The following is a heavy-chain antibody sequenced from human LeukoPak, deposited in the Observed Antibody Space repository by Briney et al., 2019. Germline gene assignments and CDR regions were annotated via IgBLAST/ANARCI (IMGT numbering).Heavy chain of an antibody. CDR2: IYYSGST. D-gene: IGHD5-18*01. CDR3: ARHVEDTAMVEYYFDY. Sequence: SEPLSLTCTVSGGSISSYYRSWIRQPPGKGLEWIGYIYYSGSTNYNPSLRSRVTISVDTSKNQFSLKLSSVTAADTAVYYCARHVEDTAMVEYYFDYWGQGTLVTVSS. V-gene: IGHV4-59*08. CDR1: GGSISSYY. J-gene: IGHJ4*02.